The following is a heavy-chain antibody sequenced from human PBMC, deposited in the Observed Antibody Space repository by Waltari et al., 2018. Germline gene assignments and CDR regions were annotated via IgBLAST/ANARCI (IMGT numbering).Heavy chain of an antibody. V-gene: IGHV5-51*01. CDR3: ARQETAIRGGAGDY. CDR2: IYPGDSDT. J-gene: IGHJ4*02. D-gene: IGHD2-21*02. Sequence: EVQLVQSGAEVKKPGESLKISCRGSGYSLTTYWSAWVGQVPGKALEWMGSIYPGDSDTRYSPSFHGQVTISADKSINTAYLQWSSLKASDTAMYYCARQETAIRGGAGDYWGQGTLVTVSS. CDR1: GYSLTTYW.